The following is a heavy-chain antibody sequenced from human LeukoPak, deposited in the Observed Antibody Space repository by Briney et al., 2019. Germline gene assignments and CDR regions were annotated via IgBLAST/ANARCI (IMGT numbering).Heavy chain of an antibody. J-gene: IGHJ4*02. CDR3: ARFGGGAAKDDRLDY. V-gene: IGHV1-2*02. Sequence: ASVKVSCKASGYTFTDYYMHWVRQAPGQGLEWMGWINPNSGGTNYAQKFQGRVTITTDTSTSTAYMEVSSLRSDDTALYFCARFGGGAAKDDRLDYWGQGTLVTVSS. CDR1: GYTFTDYY. D-gene: IGHD3-16*01. CDR2: INPNSGGT.